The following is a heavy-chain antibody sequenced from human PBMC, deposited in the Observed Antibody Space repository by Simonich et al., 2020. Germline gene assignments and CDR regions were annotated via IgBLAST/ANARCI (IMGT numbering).Heavy chain of an antibody. J-gene: IGHJ6*02. CDR3: ARWIAVAGTGAYGMDV. CDR2: ISSSSSYI. D-gene: IGHD6-19*01. Sequence: EVQLVESGGGLVKPGGSLRLSCAASGFTFSSYSMNWVRQAPGKGLEWVSSISSSSSYINYADQGKDRVPTSRDNAKNARYRQMNSLRAEDTAVYYCARWIAVAGTGAYGMDVWGQGTTVTVSS. V-gene: IGHV3-21*01. CDR1: GFTFSSYS.